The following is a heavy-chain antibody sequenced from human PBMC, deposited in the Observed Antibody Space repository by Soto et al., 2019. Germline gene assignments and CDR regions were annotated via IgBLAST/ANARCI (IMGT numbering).Heavy chain of an antibody. CDR2: INHSGST. Sequence: ETLSLTCAVYGGSFSGYYWSWIGQPPGKGLEWIGEINHSGSTNYNPSLKSRVTISVDTSKNQFSLKLSSVTAADTAVYYCARGGLWFGELYSFDYWGQGTLVTVSS. V-gene: IGHV4-34*01. CDR3: ARGGLWFGELYSFDY. J-gene: IGHJ4*02. CDR1: GGSFSGYY. D-gene: IGHD3-10*01.